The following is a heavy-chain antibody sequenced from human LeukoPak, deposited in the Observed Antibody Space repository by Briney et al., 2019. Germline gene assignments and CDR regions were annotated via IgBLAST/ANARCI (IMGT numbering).Heavy chain of an antibody. D-gene: IGHD2-2*01. CDR1: GYTFTIYG. CDR2: ISAYNGNT. CDR3: ARRGYCSSTSCEKFDY. V-gene: IGHV1-18*04. J-gene: IGHJ4*02. Sequence: ASVTVSCKASGYTFTIYGISWVRQAPGQGLEWMGWISAYNGNTNYAQKLQGRVTMTTDTSTSTAYMELRSLRSDDTAVYYCARRGYCSSTSCEKFDYWGQGTLVTVSS.